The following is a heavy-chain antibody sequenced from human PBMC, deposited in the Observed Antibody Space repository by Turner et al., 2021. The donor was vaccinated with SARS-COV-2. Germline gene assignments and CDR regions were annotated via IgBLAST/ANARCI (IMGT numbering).Heavy chain of an antibody. CDR2: IAPRGGGT. V-gene: IGHV1-2*02. Sequence: QVHLVQSEAEVKKPGASVRVTGPASGYTFTAYYILWLRPAPGQGPEWVWGIAPRGGGTELAYRVRARVTLTSDTSSNTVYMKLNRLRPEDTAVYFCARRGYGEDEEFDYWGQGSLVTVSS. J-gene: IGHJ4*02. D-gene: IGHD4-17*01. CDR3: ARRGYGEDEEFDY. CDR1: GYTFTAYY.